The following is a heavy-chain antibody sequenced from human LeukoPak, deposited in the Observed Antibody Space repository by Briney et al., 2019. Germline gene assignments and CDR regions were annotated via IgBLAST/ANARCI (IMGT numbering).Heavy chain of an antibody. J-gene: IGHJ4*02. CDR3: AREYAHYVGYFFFDY. Sequence: GGSLRLSCAASGFTFNNYAMNWVRQAPGKGMEWVSSIRGGGETTYYADSAKGRFTISRDNSQNTLYLQMNSLRAEDTAVYYCAREYAHYVGYFFFDYWGQGTLVTVSS. CDR2: IRGGGETT. CDR1: GFTFNNYA. D-gene: IGHD2-15*01. V-gene: IGHV3-23*01.